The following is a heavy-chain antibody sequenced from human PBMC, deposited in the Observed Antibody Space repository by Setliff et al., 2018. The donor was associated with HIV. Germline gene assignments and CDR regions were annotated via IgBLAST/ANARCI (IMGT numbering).Heavy chain of an antibody. CDR2: VYPSGSV. CDR3: ARDQGESTWSYWFDP. V-gene: IGHV4-4*07. J-gene: IGHJ5*02. CDR1: ASVSSHY. D-gene: IGHD6-13*01. Sequence: LSLTCTVSASVSSHYWTWIRQPAGKRLEWIGRVYPSGSVNYSPSFQSRVSMSIDTSKNQFSLTLTSVTAADTAVYYCARDQGESTWSYWFDPWGQGTQVTVSS.